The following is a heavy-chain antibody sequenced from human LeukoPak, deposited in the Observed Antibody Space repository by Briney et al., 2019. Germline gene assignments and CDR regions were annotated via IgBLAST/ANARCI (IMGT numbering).Heavy chain of an antibody. D-gene: IGHD2-2*01. CDR2: IYYSGST. V-gene: IGHV4-59*12. J-gene: IGHJ4*02. Sequence: SETLSLTCTVSGGSISSYYWSWIRQPPGKGLEWIGYIYYSGSTNYNPSLKSRVTISVDTSKNQFSLKLSSVTAADTAVYYCARDSARYCSSTSCYSRRYFDYWGQGTLVTVSS. CDR1: GGSISSYY. CDR3: ARDSARYCSSTSCYSRRYFDY.